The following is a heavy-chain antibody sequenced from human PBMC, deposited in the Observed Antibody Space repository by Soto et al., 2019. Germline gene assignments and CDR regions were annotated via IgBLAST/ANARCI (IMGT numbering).Heavy chain of an antibody. CDR1: GFTFSSYA. J-gene: IGHJ4*02. D-gene: IGHD4-17*01. CDR2: LSYDGSNK. V-gene: IGHV3-30-3*01. CDR3: ASDYDDRRRTHGDY. Sequence: QVQLVESGGGVVQPGRSLRLSCAASGFTFSSYAMHWVRQAPGKGLEWVAVLSYDGSNKYYADSVKGRFTISRDNSKNTLELQMTSLRTEDTAVNYCASDYDDRRRTHGDYWGEGTLVTVSS.